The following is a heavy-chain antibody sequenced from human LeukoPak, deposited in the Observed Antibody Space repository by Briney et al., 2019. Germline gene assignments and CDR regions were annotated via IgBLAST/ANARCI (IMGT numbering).Heavy chain of an antibody. CDR2: ISSSSSYI. CDR1: GFTFSSYE. D-gene: IGHD6-13*01. J-gene: IGHJ4*02. Sequence: GSLRLSCAASGFTFSSYEMNWVRQAPGKGLEWVSSISSSSSYIYYADSVKGRFTISRDNAKNSLYLQMNSLRAEDTAVYYCARALGYSSSWYIGYWGQGTLVTVSS. V-gene: IGHV3-21*01. CDR3: ARALGYSSSWYIGY.